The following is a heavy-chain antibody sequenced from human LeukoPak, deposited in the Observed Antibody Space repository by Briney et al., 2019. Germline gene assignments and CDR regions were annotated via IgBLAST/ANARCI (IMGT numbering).Heavy chain of an antibody. Sequence: GGSLRLSCAASGFTFSSDWMSWVRQAPGKGLEWVANIKQDGSEKYYVDSVKGRFTISRDNAKNSLYLQMNSLRAEDTAVYYCARDRFSIAAAGLRVGYYYMYVWGKGTTVTVSS. CDR3: ARDRFSIAAAGLRVGYYYMYV. V-gene: IGHV3-7*01. CDR2: IKQDGSEK. D-gene: IGHD6-13*01. CDR1: GFTFSSDW. J-gene: IGHJ6*03.